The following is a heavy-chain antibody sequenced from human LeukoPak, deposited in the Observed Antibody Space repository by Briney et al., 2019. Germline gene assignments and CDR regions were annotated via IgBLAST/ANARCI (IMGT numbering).Heavy chain of an antibody. Sequence: SETLSLTCTVSGGSISSGAFYWNWIRQHPGKGLEWVGYIYYSGSSSYNPSLKSRVTISVDTSKNQFSLKLSSVTAADTAVYYCARENPGWELSHLFDYWGQGTLVTVSS. CDR2: IYYSGSS. J-gene: IGHJ4*02. D-gene: IGHD1-26*01. CDR3: ARENPGWELSHLFDY. CDR1: GGSISSGAFY. V-gene: IGHV4-61*08.